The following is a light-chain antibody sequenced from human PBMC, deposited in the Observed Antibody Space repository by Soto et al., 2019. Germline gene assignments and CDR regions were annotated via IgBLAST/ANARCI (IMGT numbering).Light chain of an antibody. V-gene: IGKV3-11*02. J-gene: IGKJ5*01. Sequence: ETVLTHSLGTVSFSPGERAILSCRSSQSVSSTYLAWYQQKPRQAPRLLIYADANRATGIPARFSGSGSGRDFTLTISSLEPEDFSVYYCQQRYNWPIPFGQGTRLEIK. CDR2: ADA. CDR3: QQRYNWPIP. CDR1: QSVSSTY.